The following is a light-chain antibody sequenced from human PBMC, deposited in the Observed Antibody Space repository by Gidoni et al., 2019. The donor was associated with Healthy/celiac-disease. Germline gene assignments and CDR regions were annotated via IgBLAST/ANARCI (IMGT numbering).Light chain of an antibody. CDR1: QSASNSY. Sequence: EIVLTQYPVTLSLSPVERATISCRASQSASNSYLAWYQQKPAQAPRLLIYDASSRSTGIPDRFSGSGSGTDFTLTISRLEPEDFAVYYCHQYGSSPRLTFGGGTKVEIK. V-gene: IGKV3-20*01. J-gene: IGKJ4*01. CDR3: HQYGSSPRLT. CDR2: DAS.